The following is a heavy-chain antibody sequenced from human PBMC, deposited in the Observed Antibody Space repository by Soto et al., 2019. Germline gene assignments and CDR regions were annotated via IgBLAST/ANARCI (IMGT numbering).Heavy chain of an antibody. CDR2: IGPKSGDT. D-gene: IGHD1-26*01. CDR3: GRGRSGKIAVFY. V-gene: IGHV1-2*02. Sequence: QVQLVQSGAEVKESGASVKVSCKTSGYTFTGHYIHWVRQAPGQSPEWVGEIGPKSGDTRYAQKFQGKVTMSKDTSITTVYRELTNLSPDDTAVYYCGRGRSGKIAVFYWGQGPLVTVHS. CDR1: GYTFTGHY. J-gene: IGHJ4*02.